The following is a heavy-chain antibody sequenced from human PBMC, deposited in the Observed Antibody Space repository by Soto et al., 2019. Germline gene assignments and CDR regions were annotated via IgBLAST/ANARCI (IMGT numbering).Heavy chain of an antibody. J-gene: IGHJ4*02. CDR3: ARADEFYDFWSGYGSFDY. CDR2: ISAYNGNT. D-gene: IGHD3-3*01. V-gene: IGHV1-18*01. CDR1: GYTLSSHG. Sequence: GASVKGSCKASGYTLSSHGISWVRQAPGQGVEWMGWISAYNGNTNYAQKLQGRVTMTTDTSTSTAYMELRSLRSDDTAVYYCARADEFYDFWSGYGSFDYWGQGTLVTVSS.